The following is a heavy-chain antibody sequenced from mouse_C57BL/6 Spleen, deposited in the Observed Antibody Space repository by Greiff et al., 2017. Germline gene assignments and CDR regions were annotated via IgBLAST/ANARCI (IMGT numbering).Heavy chain of an antibody. CDR1: GFNIKDYY. V-gene: IGHV14-1*01. CDR2: IDPDNGDT. D-gene: IGHD2-3*01. Sequence: VQLKESGAELVRPGASVKLSCTASGFNIKDYYMHWVKQRPEQGLEWIGRIDPDNGDTEYAPKFQGKATMSADPSSNAAYLQLSSLTSEDTAVYYCTTSPAGYYGWGDFWGQGTTLTVSS. CDR3: TTSPAGYYGWGDF. J-gene: IGHJ2*01.